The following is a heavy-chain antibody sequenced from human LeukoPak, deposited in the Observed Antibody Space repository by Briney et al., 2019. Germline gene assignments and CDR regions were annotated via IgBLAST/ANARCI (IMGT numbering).Heavy chain of an antibody. V-gene: IGHV1-18*01. CDR3: ARAPRPGGIKGIAAPRVAFDI. D-gene: IGHD6-13*01. J-gene: IGHJ3*02. CDR2: ISADSGNS. Sequence: ASVKVSCKASGDSFSNYGFTWVRQAPGQGLEWMGWISADSGNSYYAQNFQDRVTMTTDRSTSTGYLELRSLRSDDTAVYYCARAPRPGGIKGIAAPRVAFDIWGQGTMVTVSS. CDR1: GDSFSNYG.